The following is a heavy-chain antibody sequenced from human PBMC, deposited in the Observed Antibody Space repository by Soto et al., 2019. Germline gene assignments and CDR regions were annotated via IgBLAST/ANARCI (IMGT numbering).Heavy chain of an antibody. J-gene: IGHJ3*02. V-gene: IGHV3-33*01. CDR1: GFTFSSYG. D-gene: IGHD3-16*01. Sequence: GGSLRLSCAASGFTFSSYGMHWVRQAPGKGLEWVAVIWYDGSNKYYADSVKGRFTISRDNSKNTLYLQMNSLRAEDTAVYYCARDMITFGGVIYAFDIWGQGTMVTVSS. CDR3: ARDMITFGGVIYAFDI. CDR2: IWYDGSNK.